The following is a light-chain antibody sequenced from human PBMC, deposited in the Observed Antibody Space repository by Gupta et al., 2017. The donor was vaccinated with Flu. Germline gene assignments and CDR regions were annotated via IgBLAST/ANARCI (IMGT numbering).Light chain of an antibody. CDR1: SSDVGGYNY. V-gene: IGLV2-14*01. CDR3: SSYTDTSTFYV. CDR2: DVT. J-gene: IGLJ1*01. Sequence: QSALPQPASVSGSPGQSITISCTGTSSDVGGYNYVSWYQQRPGKAPKLMIYDVTNRPSGISDRFSGSKSGNPASLTISGLQAEDETDYYCSSYTDTSTFYVFGTGTKV.